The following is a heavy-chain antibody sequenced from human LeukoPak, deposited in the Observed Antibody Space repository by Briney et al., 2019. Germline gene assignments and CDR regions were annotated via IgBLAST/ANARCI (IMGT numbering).Heavy chain of an antibody. CDR2: IWYDGSNK. Sequence: SCKASGYTFTGYYMHWVRQAPGKGLEWVAAIWYDGSNKYYADSVKGRFTISRDNSKNTLYLQMNSLRAEDTAVYYCARDNYYDSSGRYDYWGQGTLVTVSS. V-gene: IGHV3-33*01. D-gene: IGHD3-22*01. CDR3: ARDNYYDSSGRYDY. CDR1: GYTFTGYY. J-gene: IGHJ4*02.